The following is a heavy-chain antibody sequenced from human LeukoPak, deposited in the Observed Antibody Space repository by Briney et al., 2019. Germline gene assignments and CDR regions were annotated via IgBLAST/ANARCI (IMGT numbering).Heavy chain of an antibody. CDR3: AREGDYYDSSGYYYLDY. CDR2: IWYDGSNK. J-gene: IGHJ4*02. CDR1: GFTFSSYG. Sequence: GGSLRLSCAASGFTFSSYGMHWVRQAPGKGLEWVAVIWYDGSNKYYADSVKGRFTISRDNSKNTLYLQMNSLRAEDTAVYYFAREGDYYDSSGYYYLDYWGQGTLVTVSS. D-gene: IGHD3-22*01. V-gene: IGHV3-33*01.